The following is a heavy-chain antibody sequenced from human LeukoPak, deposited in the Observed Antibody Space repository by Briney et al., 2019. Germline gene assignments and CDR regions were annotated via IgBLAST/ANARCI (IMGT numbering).Heavy chain of an antibody. J-gene: IGHJ4*02. CDR1: GYSISSGYY. D-gene: IGHD5-18*01. Sequence: SETLSLTCTVSGYSISSGYYWGWIRQPPGKGLEWIGIIYHSGSTYYNPSLKSRVTISVDTSKNQFSLKLSSVTAADTAVYYCRGYSYGGLDYWGQGTLVTVSS. CDR2: IYHSGST. CDR3: RGYSYGGLDY. V-gene: IGHV4-38-2*02.